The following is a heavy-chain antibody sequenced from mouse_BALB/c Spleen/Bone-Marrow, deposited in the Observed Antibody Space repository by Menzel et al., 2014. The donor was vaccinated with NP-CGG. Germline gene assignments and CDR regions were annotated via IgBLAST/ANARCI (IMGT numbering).Heavy chain of an antibody. CDR2: IFPGDGST. J-gene: IGHJ4*01. CDR1: GYTFTSYD. CDR3: ASYYDGVMDY. D-gene: IGHD2-3*01. Sequence: VKLMESGAELVKPGASVKLSCKASGYTFTSYDINWVRQRPEQGLKWIGWIFPGDGSTKYNEKFKGKATLTTDKSSSTAYMQLSWLTSEDSAVYFCASYYDGVMDYWGQGTSVTVSS. V-gene: IGHV1-85*01.